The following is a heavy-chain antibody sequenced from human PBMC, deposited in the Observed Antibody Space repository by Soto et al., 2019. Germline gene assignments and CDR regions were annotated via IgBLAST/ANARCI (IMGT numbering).Heavy chain of an antibody. CDR1: GFTFSSYG. CDR3: AREVHTYYYDSSGPKLGYYYYGMDV. J-gene: IGHJ6*02. V-gene: IGHV3-48*01. CDR2: ISSSSSTI. D-gene: IGHD3-22*01. Sequence: GGSLILSCAASGFTFSSYGMNWVRQAPGKGLEWVSYISSSSSTIYYADSVKGRFTISRDNAKNSLYLQMNSLRAEDTAVYYCAREVHTYYYDSSGPKLGYYYYGMDVWGQGTTVTVSS.